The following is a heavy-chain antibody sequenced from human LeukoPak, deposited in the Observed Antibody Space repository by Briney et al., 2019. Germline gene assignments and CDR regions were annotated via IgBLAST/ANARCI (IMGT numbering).Heavy chain of an antibody. CDR1: GFTFSDYY. CDR2: ISSSGSTI. V-gene: IGHV3-11*01. J-gene: IGHJ3*02. D-gene: IGHD1-26*01. Sequence: PGGSLRLSCAASGFTFSDYYMSWIRQAPGKGLEWVSYISSSGSTIYYADSVKGRFTISRDNAKNSLYLQMNSLRAEDTALYYCAKAVEWELPGDAFDIWGQGTMVTVSS. CDR3: AKAVEWELPGDAFDI.